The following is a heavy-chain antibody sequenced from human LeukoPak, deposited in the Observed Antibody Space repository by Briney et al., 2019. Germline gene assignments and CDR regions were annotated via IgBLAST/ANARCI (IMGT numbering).Heavy chain of an antibody. CDR2: IYPGDSET. D-gene: IGHD4-11*01. V-gene: IGHV5-51*04. CDR1: GYSFTSHW. Sequence: PGESLKISCKGSGYSFTSHWNGWVRQMLGKGLEWMGNIYPGDSETRYSPSFQGQVTISADKPISTAYLQWSSLKASDTAMYYCARHRAAVTTSPFDYWGQGTLVTVSS. J-gene: IGHJ4*02. CDR3: ARHRAAVTTSPFDY.